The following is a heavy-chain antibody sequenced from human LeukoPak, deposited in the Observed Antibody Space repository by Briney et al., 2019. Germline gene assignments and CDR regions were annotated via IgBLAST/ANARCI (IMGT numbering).Heavy chain of an antibody. CDR2: INPSGGST. CDR1: GYTFTSYY. CDR3: ARVRNDVLLWFDGMDV. Sequence: ASVKVSCKASGYTFTSYYMHWVRQAPGQGLEWMGIINPSGGSTSYAQKFQGRVTMTRDTSTSTVYMEPSSLRSEDTAVYYCARVRNDVLLWFDGMDVWGQGTTVTVSS. J-gene: IGHJ6*02. D-gene: IGHD3-10*01. V-gene: IGHV1-46*01.